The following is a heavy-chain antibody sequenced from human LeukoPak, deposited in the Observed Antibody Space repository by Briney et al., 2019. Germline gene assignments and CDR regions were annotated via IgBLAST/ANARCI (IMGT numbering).Heavy chain of an antibody. V-gene: IGHV3-30*03. CDR1: GFTFSSYG. D-gene: IGHD1-26*01. Sequence: GRSLRLSCAASGFTFSSYGMHWVRQAPGKGLEWVAVISYDGSNKYYADSVKGRFTISRDNSKNTLYLQMNNLRAEDTAVYYCARIRGIYSGNYLDYWGQGTLVTVSS. J-gene: IGHJ4*02. CDR3: ARIRGIYSGNYLDY. CDR2: ISYDGSNK.